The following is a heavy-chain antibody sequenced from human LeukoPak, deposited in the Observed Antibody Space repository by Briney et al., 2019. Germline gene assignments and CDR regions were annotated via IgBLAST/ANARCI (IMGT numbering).Heavy chain of an antibody. CDR2: MNPNSGNT. Sequence: ASVKVSCKASGYTFTSYDINWVRQATGQGLEWMGWMNPNSGNTGYAQKFQGRVTMTRNTSISTAYMELSSLRSEDTAMYYCYLGAATSGGLFDYWGQGTLVTVSS. J-gene: IGHJ4*02. V-gene: IGHV1-8*01. D-gene: IGHD6-13*01. CDR1: GYTFTSYD. CDR3: YLGAATSGGLFDY.